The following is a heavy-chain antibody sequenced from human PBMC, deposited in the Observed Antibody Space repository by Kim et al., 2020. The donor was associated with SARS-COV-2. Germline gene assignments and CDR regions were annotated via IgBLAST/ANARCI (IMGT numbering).Heavy chain of an antibody. CDR2: ISGSGGST. J-gene: IGHJ4*02. V-gene: IGHV3-23*01. Sequence: GGSLRLSCAASGFTFSSYAMSWVRQAPGKGLEWVSAISGSGGSTYYADSVKGRFTISRDNSKNTLYLQMNSLRAEDTAVYYCAKDSSNPVGYYDILTGVYYFDYWGQGTLVTVSS. D-gene: IGHD3-9*01. CDR3: AKDSSNPVGYYDILTGVYYFDY. CDR1: GFTFSSYA.